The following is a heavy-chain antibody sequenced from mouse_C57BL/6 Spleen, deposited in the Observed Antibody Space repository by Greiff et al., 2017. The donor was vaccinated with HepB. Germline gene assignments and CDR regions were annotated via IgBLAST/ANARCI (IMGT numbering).Heavy chain of an antibody. J-gene: IGHJ4*01. Sequence: VQLQQSGPELVKPGASVKMSCKASGYTFTDYNMHWVKQSHGKSLEWIGYINPNNGGTSYNQKFKGKATLTVNKSSSTAYMELRSLTSEDSAVYYCARLRRGYYYAMDYWGQGTSVTVSS. CDR2: INPNNGGT. V-gene: IGHV1-22*01. D-gene: IGHD2-12*01. CDR1: GYTFTDYN. CDR3: ARLRRGYYYAMDY.